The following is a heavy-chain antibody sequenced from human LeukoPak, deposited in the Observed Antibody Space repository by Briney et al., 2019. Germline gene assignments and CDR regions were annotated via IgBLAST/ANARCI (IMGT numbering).Heavy chain of an antibody. CDR3: AKDRPGSFDY. CDR2: ISGVGDST. D-gene: IGHD1-26*01. J-gene: IGHJ4*02. Sequence: GGPLSLSCAPSGFTFIIFPMCGFPQAPGKGPEWVSFISGVGDSTYYPDSVRGRFTVSRDNSKNTLYLQMNSLRGEDTAVYYCAKDRPGSFDYWSQGTLVTVSS. CDR1: GFTFIIFP. V-gene: IGHV3-23*01.